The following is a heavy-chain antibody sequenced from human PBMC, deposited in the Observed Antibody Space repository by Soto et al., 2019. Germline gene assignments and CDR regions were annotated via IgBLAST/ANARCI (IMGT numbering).Heavy chain of an antibody. J-gene: IGHJ5*02. CDR3: GRDSPRIVGAGNWFDP. CDR1: GYTFTSYG. D-gene: IGHD1-26*01. V-gene: IGHV1-18*01. Sequence: ASVKVSCKASGYTFTSYGISWVRQAPGQGLEWMGWISAYNGNTNYAQKLQGRVTMTTDTSTSTAYMELRSLRSDDTAVYYCGRDSPRIVGAGNWFDPWGQGTLVTVSS. CDR2: ISAYNGNT.